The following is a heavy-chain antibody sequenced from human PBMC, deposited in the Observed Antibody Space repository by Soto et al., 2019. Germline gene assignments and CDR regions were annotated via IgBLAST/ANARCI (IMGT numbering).Heavy chain of an antibody. Sequence: QVQLVQSGAEVKKPGSSVKVSCKASGGTFNNYGMGWVRQAPGQGLEWMGGIIPMIPRTNYEQKFQGRVTLTADASRSTAYMELRSLRSEDTAVYYCASWDYDVLTGYSYDDWGQGTLVTVSS. CDR3: ASWDYDVLTGYSYDD. CDR2: IIPMIPRT. CDR1: GGTFNNYG. V-gene: IGHV1-69*01. J-gene: IGHJ4*02. D-gene: IGHD3-9*01.